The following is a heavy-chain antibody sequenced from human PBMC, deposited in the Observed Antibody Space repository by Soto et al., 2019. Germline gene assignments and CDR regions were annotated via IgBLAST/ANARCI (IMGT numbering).Heavy chain of an antibody. V-gene: IGHV4-61*03. CDR2: IYYTGST. J-gene: IGHJ5*02. D-gene: IGHD5-18*01. CDR1: GASISGGTYY. CDR3: ARGAGFSYASTWFDI. Sequence: ETLSLTCTVSGASISGGTYYWTWIRQAPGKGLEWVGHIYYTGSTNYNPALNDRVTISVDTSKNHFSLQLTSVAAADTAVYYCARGAGFSYASTWFDIWGQGTLVTVSS.